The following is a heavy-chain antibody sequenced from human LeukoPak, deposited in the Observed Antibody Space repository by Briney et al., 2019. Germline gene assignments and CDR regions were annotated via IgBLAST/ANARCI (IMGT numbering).Heavy chain of an antibody. D-gene: IGHD6-19*01. J-gene: IGHJ4*02. CDR2: IIPILGIA. CDR1: GGTFSSYA. CDR3: AREWVAVAGTNYFDY. V-gene: IGHV1-69*04. Sequence: SVKVSCKASGGTFSSYAISWVRQAPGQGLEWMGRIIPILGIANYAQKFQGRVTITADKSTSTAYMELSSLRSEDTAVYYCAREWVAVAGTNYFDYWGQGTLVTVSS.